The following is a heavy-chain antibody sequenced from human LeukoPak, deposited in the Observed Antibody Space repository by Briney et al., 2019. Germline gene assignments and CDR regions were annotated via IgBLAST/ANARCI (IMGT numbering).Heavy chain of an antibody. CDR1: GGSLSSSYYY. CDR3: ARGTNYYGSGDY. Sequence: PSETLSLTCTVSGGSLSSSYYYWGWLRQPPGKGLEWIGSIYYSGSTYYNPSLKSRVTISVDTSKNQFSLKLTSVTAADTAVYYCARGTNYYGSGDYWGQGTLVTVSS. V-gene: IGHV4-39*07. J-gene: IGHJ4*02. D-gene: IGHD3-10*01. CDR2: IYYSGST.